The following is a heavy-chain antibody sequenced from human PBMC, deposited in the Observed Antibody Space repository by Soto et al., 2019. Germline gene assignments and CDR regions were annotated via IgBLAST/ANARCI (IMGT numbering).Heavy chain of an antibody. Sequence: SVKVSCKASGGTFSSYAISWVRQAPGQGLEWMGGIIPIFGTANYAQKFQGRVTITADESTSTAYMELSSLRSEDTAVYYCARLPDSSGWYKAGFDYWGQGTLVTVSS. D-gene: IGHD6-19*01. CDR1: GGTFSSYA. CDR3: ARLPDSSGWYKAGFDY. J-gene: IGHJ4*02. V-gene: IGHV1-69*13. CDR2: IIPIFGTA.